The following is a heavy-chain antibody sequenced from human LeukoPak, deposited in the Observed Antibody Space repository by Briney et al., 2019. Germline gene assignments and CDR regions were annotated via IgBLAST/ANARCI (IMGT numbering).Heavy chain of an antibody. CDR3: ARDSPIAYGVPGEASSDY. CDR2: ISSSGSTK. CDR1: GFTFSDYY. V-gene: IGHV3-11*01. Sequence: GGSLRLSCAASGFTFSDYYMSWIRQAPGKGLEYVSLISSSGSTKYYADSVKGRFTISRDNAKNSLYLLMNGLSVEDTAVYYCARDSPIAYGVPGEASSDYWGQGTLVTVSS. D-gene: IGHD4-17*01. J-gene: IGHJ4*02.